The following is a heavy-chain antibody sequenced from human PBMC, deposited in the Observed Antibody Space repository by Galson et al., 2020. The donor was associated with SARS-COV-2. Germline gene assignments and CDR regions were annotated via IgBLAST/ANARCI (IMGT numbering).Heavy chain of an antibody. CDR1: GGSISSSSYY. D-gene: IGHD3-22*01. Sequence: SETLSLTCTVSGGSISSSSYYWGWIRQPPGKGLEWIGRIDYSGSTYYNPSLKSRVTISVDTSKNQFSLKLSSVTAADTAVYYCARHPTYYYDSSGYYELSRFDYWGQGTLVTVSS. CDR3: ARHPTYYYDSSGYYELSRFDY. V-gene: IGHV4-39*01. J-gene: IGHJ4*02. CDR2: IDYSGST.